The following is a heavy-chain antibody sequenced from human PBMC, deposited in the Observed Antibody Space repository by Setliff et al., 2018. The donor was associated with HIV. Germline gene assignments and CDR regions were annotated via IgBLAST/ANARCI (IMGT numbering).Heavy chain of an antibody. J-gene: IGHJ6*03. Sequence: SETLSLTCTVSGGSISSYYWSWIRQPPGKGLEWIGYIYTSGSTNYNPSLKSRVTISVDTSKNQFSLKLSSVTAADTAVYYCARALDYDIYYMDVWGKGTTGTVSS. D-gene: IGHD3-22*01. V-gene: IGHV4-4*08. CDR1: GGSISSYY. CDR3: ARALDYDIYYMDV. CDR2: IYTSGST.